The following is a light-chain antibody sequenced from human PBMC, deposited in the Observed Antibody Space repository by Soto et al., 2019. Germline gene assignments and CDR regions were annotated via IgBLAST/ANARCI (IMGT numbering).Light chain of an antibody. V-gene: IGLV2-14*01. CDR2: EVT. Sequence: QSALTQPASVSGSPGQSITISCSGASSGLGGYNYVSWYQHHPGKAPQLLIYEVTNRPSGVSNRFSGSHSGNTASLTISGLQADDEAIYYCCSYIGTTTLRMFGGGTQLTVL. CDR3: CSYIGTTTLRM. J-gene: IGLJ3*02. CDR1: SSGLGGYNY.